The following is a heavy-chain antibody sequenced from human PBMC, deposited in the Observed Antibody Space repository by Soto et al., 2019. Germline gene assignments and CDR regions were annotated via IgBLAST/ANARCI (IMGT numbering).Heavy chain of an antibody. CDR2: ISAYNGNT. J-gene: IGHJ4*02. CDR1: GYTFTSYG. V-gene: IGHV1-18*01. D-gene: IGHD1-20*01. CDR3: ARDQPLYYNWNPSLDY. Sequence: ASVKVSCKASGYTFTSYGISWVRQAPGQGLEWMGWISAYNGNTNYAQKTQGRVTMTTDTSTSTAYMELRSLRSDDTAVYYCARDQPLYYNWNPSLDYWGQGTLVTVSS.